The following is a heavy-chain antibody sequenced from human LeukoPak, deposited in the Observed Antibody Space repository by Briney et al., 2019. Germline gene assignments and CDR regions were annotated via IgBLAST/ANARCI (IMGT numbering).Heavy chain of an antibody. Sequence: SETLSLTCTVSGGSISSYYWSWIRQPPGKGLEWIGYIYYSGSTNYNPSLKSRVTISVDTSKNQFSLKLSSVTAADTAVYYCARRGTGGHYWYFDLWGRGTLVTVSS. CDR1: GGSISSYY. D-gene: IGHD2-8*02. CDR3: ARRGTGGHYWYFDL. CDR2: IYYSGST. J-gene: IGHJ2*01. V-gene: IGHV4-59*08.